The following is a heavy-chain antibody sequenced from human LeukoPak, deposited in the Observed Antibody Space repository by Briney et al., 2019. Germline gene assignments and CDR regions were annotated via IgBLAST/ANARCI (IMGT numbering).Heavy chain of an antibody. CDR2: IIPIFGTA. Sequence: ASVKVSCKASGGTFSSYAISWVRQAPGQGLEWMGGIIPIFGTANYAQKFQGRVTITADESTSTAYMELSSLRSEDTAVYYCAREGPREDAFDIWGQGTMVTVSS. V-gene: IGHV1-69*01. CDR3: AREGPREDAFDI. J-gene: IGHJ3*02. CDR1: GGTFSSYA.